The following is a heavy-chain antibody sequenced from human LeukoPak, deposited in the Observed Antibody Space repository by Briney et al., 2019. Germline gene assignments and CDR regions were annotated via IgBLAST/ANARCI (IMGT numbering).Heavy chain of an antibody. CDR2: IAGKTHTGTT. CDR1: GFTFGDYA. J-gene: IGHJ6*02. V-gene: IGHV3-49*03. D-gene: IGHD5-24*01. Sequence: GGSLRLSCTAAGFTFGDYAISWFRQAPGKGLQWVGFIAGKTHTGTTEYAASVKGRFSISRDESKSVAYLEMNSLNTEDTAVYYCSRDSYGYQPEFGFAVWGPGTTVTVSS. CDR3: SRDSYGYQPEFGFAV.